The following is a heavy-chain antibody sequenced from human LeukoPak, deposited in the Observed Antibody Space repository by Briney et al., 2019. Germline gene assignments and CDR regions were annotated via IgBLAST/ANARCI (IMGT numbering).Heavy chain of an antibody. CDR1: GGTFSSYA. V-gene: IGHV1-69*05. CDR3: ARGYYDSSGYYYYAFDI. CDR2: IIPIFGTA. D-gene: IGHD3-22*01. J-gene: IGHJ3*02. Sequence: SVKVSCKASGGTFSSYAISWVRQAPGQGLEWMGRIIPIFGTANYAQKFQGRVTITTDESTSTAYMELSSLRSEDAAVYYCARGYYDSSGYYYYAFDIWGQGTMVTVSS.